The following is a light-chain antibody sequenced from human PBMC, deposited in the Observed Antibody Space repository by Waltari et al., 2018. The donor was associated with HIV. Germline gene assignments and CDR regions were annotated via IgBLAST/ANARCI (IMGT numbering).Light chain of an antibody. CDR2: DVN. CDR1: SSDIGYFNY. CDR3: AAYACNNIVI. V-gene: IGLV2-8*01. Sequence: QSALTQPPSASGSPGQSVTVSCTGTSSDIGYFNYVSWYQQHPGTAPKFLIYDVNKRRSRVPARRSAAESGGTASLTVSGRLAEDEADYYCAAYACNNIVIFGGGTKVTV. J-gene: IGLJ2*01.